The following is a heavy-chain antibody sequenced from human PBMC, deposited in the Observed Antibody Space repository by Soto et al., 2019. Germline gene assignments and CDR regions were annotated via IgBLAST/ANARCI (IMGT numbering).Heavy chain of an antibody. V-gene: IGHV4-39*01. Sequence: QLQLQESGPGLVKPSETLSLTCTVSGGSISSSSYYWGWIRQPPGKGLEWIGSIYYSGSTYYNPSLKSRVTISVDTSKNQFSLRLSSVAAADTAVYYCASHDSPWLPDYWGQGTLVTVSS. J-gene: IGHJ4*02. CDR1: GGSISSSSYY. CDR2: IYYSGST. CDR3: ASHDSPWLPDY. D-gene: IGHD3-22*01.